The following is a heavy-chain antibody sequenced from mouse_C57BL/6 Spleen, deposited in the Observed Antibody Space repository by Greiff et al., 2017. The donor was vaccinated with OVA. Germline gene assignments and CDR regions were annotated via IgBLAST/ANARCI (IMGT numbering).Heavy chain of an antibody. CDR2: IDPENGDT. Sequence: VQLKESGAELVRPGASVKLSCTASGFNIKDDYMHWVKQRPEQGLEWIGWIDPENGDTEYASKFQGKATITADTSSNTAYLQLSSLTSEDTAVYYCTTYYGSRGDWYFDVWGTGTTVTVSS. V-gene: IGHV14-4*01. CDR3: TTYYGSRGDWYFDV. J-gene: IGHJ1*03. CDR1: GFNIKDDY. D-gene: IGHD1-1*01.